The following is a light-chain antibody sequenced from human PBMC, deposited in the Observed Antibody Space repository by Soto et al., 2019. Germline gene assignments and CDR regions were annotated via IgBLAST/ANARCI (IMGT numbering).Light chain of an antibody. CDR2: DAS. CDR1: QTITNW. CDR3: QQLNNYPIT. V-gene: IGKV1-5*01. J-gene: IGKJ5*01. Sequence: DILMTQSASILSASFGDRVTITCGSSQTITNWLAWYQQKPGKAPRLLIYDASSLESWVPSRFSGSGYGTEFNLTISSLQTEDFATYYCQQLNNYPITFGQGTRLEIK.